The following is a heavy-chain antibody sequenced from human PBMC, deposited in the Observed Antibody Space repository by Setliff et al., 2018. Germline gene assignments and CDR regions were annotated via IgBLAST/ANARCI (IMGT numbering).Heavy chain of an antibody. Sequence: ASVKVSCKASGYTFTSHYMHWVRQAPGLGLEWMGTINPSSGRTSYAQKFQGRVTMTRDTSTSTVYVDMSSLRSVDTAVYYCARDVFPYHYEGAFDIWGQGTMVTVSS. CDR1: GYTFTSHY. CDR3: ARDVFPYHYEGAFDI. CDR2: INPSSGRT. J-gene: IGHJ3*02. V-gene: IGHV1-46*01. D-gene: IGHD3-22*01.